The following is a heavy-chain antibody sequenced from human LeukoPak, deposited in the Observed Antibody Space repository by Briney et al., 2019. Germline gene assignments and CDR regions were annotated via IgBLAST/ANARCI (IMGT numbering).Heavy chain of an antibody. V-gene: IGHV4-30-4*01. CDR2: IYYSGST. Sequence: PSQTLSLTCTVSGGSISSGDYYWSWIRQPPGKGLEWIGYIYYSGSTYYNPSLKSRVTISVDTSKNQFSLKLSSVTAADAAVYYCASFDGSGYPSILQNDAFDIWGQGTMVTVSS. CDR1: GGSISSGDYY. D-gene: IGHD3-22*01. CDR3: ASFDGSGYPSILQNDAFDI. J-gene: IGHJ3*02.